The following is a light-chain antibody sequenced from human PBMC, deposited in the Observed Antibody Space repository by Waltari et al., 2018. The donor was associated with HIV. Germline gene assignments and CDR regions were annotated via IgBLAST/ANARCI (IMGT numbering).Light chain of an antibody. J-gene: IGLJ1*01. CDR3: AAWDDSLNGNV. V-gene: IGLV1-44*01. CDR1: SSNIGTNT. CDR2: TNN. Sequence: QSVLTQPPSASGTPGQRVTISCSGSSSNIGTNTVNWYQQLPGTAPKLLIYTNNQRPSVVPDRFSGSKFGTSASLAISGLQSEDEADYYCAAWDDSLNGNVFGPGTKVTVL.